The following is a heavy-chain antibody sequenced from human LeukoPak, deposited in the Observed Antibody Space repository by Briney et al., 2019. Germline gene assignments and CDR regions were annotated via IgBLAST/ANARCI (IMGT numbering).Heavy chain of an antibody. CDR1: GYTFTTYG. J-gene: IGHJ4*02. Sequence: ASVTVSCKASGYTFTTYGVSWVRQAPGQGLEWMGWVNPTSGGTNYAQKFQGRVTMTRDTSISTAYMELSRLRSDDTAVYYCARVYYYYDSSGILTLYFDYWGQGTLVTVSS. CDR2: VNPTSGGT. CDR3: ARVYYYYDSSGILTLYFDY. V-gene: IGHV1-2*02. D-gene: IGHD3-22*01.